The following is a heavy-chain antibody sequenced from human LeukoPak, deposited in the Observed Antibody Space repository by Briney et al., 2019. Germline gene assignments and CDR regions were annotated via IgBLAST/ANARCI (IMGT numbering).Heavy chain of an antibody. CDR1: GFTFSSYW. J-gene: IGHJ6*02. V-gene: IGHV3-7*01. CDR3: ARGGGDNYCSGGSCYDYYYYGMDV. Sequence: GGSLRLSCAASGFTFSSYWMSWVRQAPGKGLEWVANIKQDGSEKYYVDSVKGRFTISRDNAKNSLYLQMNSLRAEDTAVYYCARGGGDNYCSGGSCYDYYYYGMDVWGQGTTATVSS. D-gene: IGHD2-15*01. CDR2: IKQDGSEK.